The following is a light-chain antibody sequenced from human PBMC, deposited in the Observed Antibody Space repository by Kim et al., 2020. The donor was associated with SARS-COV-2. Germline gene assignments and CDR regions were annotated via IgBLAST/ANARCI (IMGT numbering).Light chain of an antibody. Sequence: GQSFTISCTGTSSDIGAYNLVSWYQQHPGKAPKLIIYEVTNRPSGVSDRFSGSKSGNTASLTISGLQAEDEADYYCCPYAGSNTWVFGGGTQLTVL. CDR3: CPYAGSNTWV. CDR2: EVT. V-gene: IGLV2-23*02. CDR1: SSDIGAYNL. J-gene: IGLJ3*02.